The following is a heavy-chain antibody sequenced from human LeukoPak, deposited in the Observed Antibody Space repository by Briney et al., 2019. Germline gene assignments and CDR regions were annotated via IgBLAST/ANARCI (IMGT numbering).Heavy chain of an antibody. J-gene: IGHJ3*02. CDR1: GFTFSNAW. Sequence: GGSLRLSCAASGFTFSNAWMSWVRQAPGKGLEWVGRIKSKTDGGTTDYAAPVKGRFTISRDDSKNTLYLQMNSLKTEDTAVYYCTTEGIAVAVDAFDIWGQGAVVTVSS. D-gene: IGHD6-19*01. V-gene: IGHV3-15*01. CDR2: IKSKTDGGTT. CDR3: TTEGIAVAVDAFDI.